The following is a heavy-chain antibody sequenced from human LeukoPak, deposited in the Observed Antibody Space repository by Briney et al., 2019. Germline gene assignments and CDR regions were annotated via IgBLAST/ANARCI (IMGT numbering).Heavy chain of an antibody. CDR1: GGTFSSYA. CDR3: ARAAGGYSYFRDAFDI. V-gene: IGHV1-69*13. Sequence: SVKVSCKASGGTFSSYAISWVRQAPGQGLGWMGGIIPIFGTANYAQKFQGRVTITADESTSTAYMELSSLRSEDTAVYYCARAAGGYSYFRDAFDIWGQGTMVTVSS. J-gene: IGHJ3*02. D-gene: IGHD5-18*01. CDR2: IIPIFGTA.